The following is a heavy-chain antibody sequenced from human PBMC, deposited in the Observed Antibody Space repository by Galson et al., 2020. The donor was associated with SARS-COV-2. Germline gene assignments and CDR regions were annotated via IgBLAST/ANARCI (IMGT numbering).Heavy chain of an antibody. D-gene: IGHD1-1*01. V-gene: IGHV5-10-1*01. J-gene: IGHJ4*02. Sequence: KVSCKGSGYSFTSYWINWVRQMPGKGLEWMGRIDPSDSYTNYSPSFQGHVTISADKSISTAYLQWSSLRASDTAMYYCARLRSWNGPLRALDYWGQGTLVTVSS. CDR1: GYSFTSYW. CDR2: IDPSDSYT. CDR3: ARLRSWNGPLRALDY.